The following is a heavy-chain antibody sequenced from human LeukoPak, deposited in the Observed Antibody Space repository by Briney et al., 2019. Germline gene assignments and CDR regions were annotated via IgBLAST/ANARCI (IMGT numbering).Heavy chain of an antibody. CDR2: ISSSSSYI. Sequence: GGSLRLSCAASGFTFSSYSMNWVRQAPGKGLEWVLSISSSSSYIYYADSVKGRFTISRDNAKNSLYLQMNSLRAEDTAVYYCATQDIVVVVAATLYDAFDIWGQGTMVTVSS. CDR1: GFTFSSYS. V-gene: IGHV3-21*01. CDR3: ATQDIVVVVAATLYDAFDI. D-gene: IGHD2-15*01. J-gene: IGHJ3*02.